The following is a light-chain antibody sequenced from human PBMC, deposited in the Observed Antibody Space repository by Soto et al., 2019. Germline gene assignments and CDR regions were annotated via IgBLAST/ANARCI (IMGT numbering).Light chain of an antibody. J-gene: IGLJ1*01. CDR1: SSDVGGFNY. CDR3: QSYDSTLSARYV. CDR2: DVY. Sequence: QSVLTQPASVSGSPGQSITISCTGTSSDVGGFNYVSWYQQHPGKAPKLLIFDVYSQPSGISNRFSGSKSGNTASLTISGLQAEDEADYYCQSYDSTLSARYVFGTGTKVTVL. V-gene: IGLV2-14*03.